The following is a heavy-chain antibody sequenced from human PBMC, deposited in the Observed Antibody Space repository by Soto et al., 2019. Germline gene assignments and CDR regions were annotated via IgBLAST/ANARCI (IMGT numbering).Heavy chain of an antibody. D-gene: IGHD3-10*01. Sequence: QVQLQESGPGLVKPSETLSLTCTVSGGSVSSGSFYWGWIRQPPGKGLEWIGYVYDSGSTNYNPSLMSRVTILVETSKTQFSLKLPSVTAADTAMYYCARAYSYGSWRGRSMDVWGQGTTVTVSS. CDR2: VYDSGST. CDR3: ARAYSYGSWRGRSMDV. J-gene: IGHJ6*02. CDR1: GGSVSSGSFY. V-gene: IGHV4-61*01.